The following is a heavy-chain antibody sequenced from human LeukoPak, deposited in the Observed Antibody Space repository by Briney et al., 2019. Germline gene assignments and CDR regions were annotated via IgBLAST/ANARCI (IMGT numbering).Heavy chain of an antibody. Sequence: GGSLRLSCEASAFTFSSYSMNWVRQAPGKGLESVSSISSNGGTTYYANPVKGRFTISRDNSKNTLYLQMGNLRPEDMAVYYCARRYYGSGSSFDYWGQGTLVTVSS. V-gene: IGHV3-64*01. J-gene: IGHJ4*02. CDR3: ARRYYGSGSSFDY. D-gene: IGHD3-10*01. CDR2: ISSNGGTT. CDR1: AFTFSSYS.